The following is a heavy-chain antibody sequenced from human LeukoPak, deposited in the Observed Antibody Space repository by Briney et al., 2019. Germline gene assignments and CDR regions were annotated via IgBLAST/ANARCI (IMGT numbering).Heavy chain of an antibody. J-gene: IGHJ4*02. Sequence: SETLSRTCAVYGGSFSGYYWSWIRQPPGKGLEWIGEINHSGSTNYNPSLKSRVTISVDTSKNQFSLKLSSVTAADTAVYYCARGPHRRFVVVPAAAYYFDYWGQGTLVTVSS. CDR1: GGSFSGYY. CDR3: ARGPHRRFVVVPAAAYYFDY. D-gene: IGHD2-2*01. CDR2: INHSGST. V-gene: IGHV4-34*01.